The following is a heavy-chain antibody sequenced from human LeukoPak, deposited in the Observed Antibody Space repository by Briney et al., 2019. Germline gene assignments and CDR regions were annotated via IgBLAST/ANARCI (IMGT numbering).Heavy chain of an antibody. D-gene: IGHD5-18*01. Sequence: GGSLRLSCAASGFTFSSYSMNWVRQAPGKGLEWVSYISSSSSTIYYADSVKGRFTISRDNAKNSLYLQMSSLRAEDTAVYYCTSRQGETATWGQGTLVTVSS. J-gene: IGHJ5*02. V-gene: IGHV3-48*01. CDR3: TSRQGETAT. CDR1: GFTFSSYS. CDR2: ISSSSSTI.